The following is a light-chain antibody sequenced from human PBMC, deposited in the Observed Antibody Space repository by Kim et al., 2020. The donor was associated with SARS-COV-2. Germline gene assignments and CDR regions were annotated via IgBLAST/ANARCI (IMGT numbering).Light chain of an antibody. CDR2: TKN. CDR3: AAWDDSLNGVV. J-gene: IGLJ2*01. V-gene: IGLV1-44*01. CDR1: SSNMGSNT. Sequence: GQRFTISGSGRSSNMGSNTVNWYQQLPGTAPKLLIHTKNQRPSGVPDRFSGSKSGTSASLAISGLQSEDEADYYCAAWDDSLNGVVFGGGTQLTVL.